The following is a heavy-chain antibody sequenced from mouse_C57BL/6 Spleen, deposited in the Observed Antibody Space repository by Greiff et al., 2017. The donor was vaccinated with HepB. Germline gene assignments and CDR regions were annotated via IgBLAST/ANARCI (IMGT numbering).Heavy chain of an antibody. D-gene: IGHD2-5*01. J-gene: IGHJ3*01. V-gene: IGHV1-50*01. CDR3: ARGDKNSNFFAY. CDR1: GYTFTSYW. Sequence: QVQLQQPGAELVKPGASVKLSCKASGYTFTSYWMQWVKQRPGQGLEWIGEIDPSDSYTNYNQKFKGKATLTVDTSSSTAYMQLSSLTSEDSAVYYCARGDKNSNFFAYWGQGTLVTVSA. CDR2: IDPSDSYT.